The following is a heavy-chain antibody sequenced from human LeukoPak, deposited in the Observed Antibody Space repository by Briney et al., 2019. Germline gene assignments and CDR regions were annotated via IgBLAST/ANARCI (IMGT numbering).Heavy chain of an antibody. Sequence: GGSLRLSCVASGFSLSGYWMYWVRQAPGKGLMYISRNNGDGSTTNYADVVKGRFTISRDNAKNSLYLQMNSLRAEDTAVYYCARSRYDILTGTPPHYWGQGTLVTVSS. CDR2: NNGDGSTT. J-gene: IGHJ4*02. CDR1: GFSLSGYW. CDR3: ARSRYDILTGTPPHY. V-gene: IGHV3-74*01. D-gene: IGHD3-9*01.